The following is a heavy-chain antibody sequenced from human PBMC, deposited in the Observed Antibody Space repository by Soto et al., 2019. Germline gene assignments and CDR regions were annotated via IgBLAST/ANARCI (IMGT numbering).Heavy chain of an antibody. V-gene: IGHV1-18*01. J-gene: IGHJ4*01. CDR2: ISAYNGNT. Sequence: GASVKVSCKESGYRFTNNARRWARQAHGKRLEWVGSISAYNGNTNYAQKLQGRVTMTTDASTSTAYMELRSLRSDDTAVYYCTTDSHSTMIEVRFDYWAHATLVTVSS. D-gene: IGHD3-22*01. CDR3: TTDSHSTMIEVRFDY. CDR1: GYRFTNNA.